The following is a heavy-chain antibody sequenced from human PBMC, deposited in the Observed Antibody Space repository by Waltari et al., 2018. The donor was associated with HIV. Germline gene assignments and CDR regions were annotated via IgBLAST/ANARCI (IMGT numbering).Heavy chain of an antibody. CDR2: ISATGDVV. CDR1: GFSFSDYD. Sequence: EVQLLESGGGLVQPGGSLRLSCVASGFSFSDYDVNWVRQVPGKVLEWVSYISATGDVVEDAESVRGRFTSSRDNAQNSVYLQMNSLRDEDTAVYYCGRRRPFYGMDVWGQGTTVTVS. J-gene: IGHJ6*02. V-gene: IGHV3-48*02. CDR3: GRRRPFYGMDV.